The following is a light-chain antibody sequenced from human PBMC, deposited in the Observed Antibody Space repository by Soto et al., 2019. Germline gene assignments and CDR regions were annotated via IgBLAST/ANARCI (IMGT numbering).Light chain of an antibody. Sequence: EIVMTQSPATLSVSPGERATLYCRASKSVSSNLAWYQQQPGPAPRLLLYGASTRATGIPARFSGSGSGTEFTLTISSLQSEDCAVYDCQQYNNWPPETFGQGTKVEVK. V-gene: IGKV3-15*01. J-gene: IGKJ1*01. CDR3: QQYNNWPPET. CDR2: GAS. CDR1: KSVSSN.